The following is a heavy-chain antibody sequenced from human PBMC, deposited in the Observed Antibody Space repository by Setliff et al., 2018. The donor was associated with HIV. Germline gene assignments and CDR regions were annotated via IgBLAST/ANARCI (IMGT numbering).Heavy chain of an antibody. CDR2: FIPILGIA. V-gene: IGHV1-69*10. CDR1: GDTFSNYA. CDR3: ATLRINRDGPPGKAFDY. Sequence: SVKVSCKASGDTFSNYAINWVRQAPGQGLEWMGGFIPILGIANSVHKFQGRLTITADKFTSTAYMELSSLRSEDTAVYYCATLRINRDGPPGKAFDYWGQGTLVTVSS. J-gene: IGHJ4*02.